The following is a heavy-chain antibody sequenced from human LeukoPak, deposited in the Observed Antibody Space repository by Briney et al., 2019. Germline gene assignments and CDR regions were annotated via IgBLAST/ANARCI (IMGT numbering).Heavy chain of an antibody. V-gene: IGHV3-48*03. CDR1: GFDFSSYE. J-gene: IGHJ4*02. D-gene: IGHD2-15*01. CDR2: ISSRGTTI. CDR3: AREAPKYCSGGSCYPGDYFDY. Sequence: GGSLRLSCAASGFDFSSYEMNWVRQAPGKGLEWVSFISSRGTTIYYADSVKGRFTISRDSAKNSLYLQMNSLRAEDTAVYYCAREAPKYCSGGSCYPGDYFDYWGQGTLVTVSS.